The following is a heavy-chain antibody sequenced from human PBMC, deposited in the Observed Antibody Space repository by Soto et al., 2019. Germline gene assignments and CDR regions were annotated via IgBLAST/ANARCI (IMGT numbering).Heavy chain of an antibody. J-gene: IGHJ3*01. CDR3: ARILTVTSTTDAFDV. Sequence: GGSLRLSCAASGFIFSDSYMTWIRQAPGKGLEWISFIATRTTAIYYADSVKGRFTISRDDANNSLFLQMNSLRAEDTAVYYCARILTVTSTTDAFDVWGQGTMVTVSS. CDR2: IATRTTAI. CDR1: GFIFSDSY. V-gene: IGHV3-11*01. D-gene: IGHD4-17*01.